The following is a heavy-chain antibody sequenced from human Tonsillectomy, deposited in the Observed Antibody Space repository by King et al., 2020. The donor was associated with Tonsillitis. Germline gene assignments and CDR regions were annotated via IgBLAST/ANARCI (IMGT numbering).Heavy chain of an antibody. CDR3: AREGIDYYDSSGYYRVDAFDI. CDR2: ISSSGSTI. D-gene: IGHD3-22*01. J-gene: IGHJ3*02. CDR1: GFTFSSYE. V-gene: IGHV3-48*03. Sequence: VQLVESGGGLVQPGGSLRLSCSASGFTFSSYEINWVRPAPGKGLEWVSYISSSGSTIYYADSVKGRFTISRDNAKNSLYLQMNSLRAEDTAVYYCAREGIDYYDSSGYYRVDAFDIWGQGTMVTVSS.